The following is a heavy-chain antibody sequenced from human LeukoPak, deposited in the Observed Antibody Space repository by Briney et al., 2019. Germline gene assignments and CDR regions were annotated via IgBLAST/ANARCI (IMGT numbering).Heavy chain of an antibody. Sequence: PGRSLRLSCAASGFTFSSYGMHWVRQAPGKGLEWVAVISYDGSNKYYADSVKGRFTISRDNSKNTLYLQMNSLRAEDTAVYYCAKDTDSSGWDYFDYWGQGTLVTVSS. CDR2: ISYDGSNK. J-gene: IGHJ4*02. CDR3: AKDTDSSGWDYFDY. CDR1: GFTFSSYG. D-gene: IGHD6-19*01. V-gene: IGHV3-30*18.